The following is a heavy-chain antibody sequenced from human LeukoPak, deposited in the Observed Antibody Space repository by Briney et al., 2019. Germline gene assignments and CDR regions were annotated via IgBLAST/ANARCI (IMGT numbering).Heavy chain of an antibody. CDR2: ISGSGGNT. Sequence: GGSLRLSCVASGFTFINFTMAWVRQAPGKGLEWVSAISGSGGNTYYADSVRGRFTTSIDNSKNTLYLQMNSLRAEDSAVYYCAKVKSAANTRSTYFEYWGQGTLVTASS. CDR1: GFTFINFT. J-gene: IGHJ4*02. V-gene: IGHV3-23*01. D-gene: IGHD2/OR15-2a*01. CDR3: AKVKSAANTRSTYFEY.